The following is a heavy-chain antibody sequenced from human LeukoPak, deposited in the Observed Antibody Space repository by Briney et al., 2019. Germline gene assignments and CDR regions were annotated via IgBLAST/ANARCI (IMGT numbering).Heavy chain of an antibody. D-gene: IGHD3-22*01. V-gene: IGHV3-30*02. J-gene: IGHJ5*02. Sequence: GGSLRLSCAASGFTFNSYGMHWVRQAPGKGLEWVAFIRYDGSNKYYADSVKGRFTISRDNSKNTLYLQMNSLRAEDTAVYYCAKDAGGYYDSSGYYPWFDPWGQGTLVTVSS. CDR2: IRYDGSNK. CDR1: GFTFNSYG. CDR3: AKDAGGYYDSSGYYPWFDP.